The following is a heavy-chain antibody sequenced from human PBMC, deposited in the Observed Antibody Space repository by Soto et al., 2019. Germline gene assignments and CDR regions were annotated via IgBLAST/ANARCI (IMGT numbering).Heavy chain of an antibody. D-gene: IGHD3-22*01. CDR1: GGSISSSSYY. Sequence: PSETLSLICTVSGGSISSSSYYWDWIRQPPGKGLEWIGSFYYSGSTYYNPSLKSRVTISVDTSKNQFSLKLSSVTAADTAVYYCARSIRYYSDSSGYPDYWGQGTLVTVSS. V-gene: IGHV4-39*01. CDR3: ARSIRYYSDSSGYPDY. J-gene: IGHJ4*02. CDR2: FYYSGST.